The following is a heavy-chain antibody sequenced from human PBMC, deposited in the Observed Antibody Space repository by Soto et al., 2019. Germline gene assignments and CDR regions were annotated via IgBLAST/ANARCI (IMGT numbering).Heavy chain of an antibody. CDR1: GFTFSNAW. Sequence: EVQLVESGGGLVKPGGSLRLSCAASGFTFSNAWMNWVRQAPGKGLEWVGRIKSKTDGGTTDYAAPVKGRFTISRDDSKNTLYLQMNSLKTEDTAVYYCTTEDVATIAGDAFDIWGQGTMVTVSS. V-gene: IGHV3-15*07. CDR2: IKSKTDGGTT. CDR3: TTEDVATIAGDAFDI. J-gene: IGHJ3*02. D-gene: IGHD5-12*01.